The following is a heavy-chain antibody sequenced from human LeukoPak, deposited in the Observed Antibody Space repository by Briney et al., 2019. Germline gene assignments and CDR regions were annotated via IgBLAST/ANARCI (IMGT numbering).Heavy chain of an antibody. V-gene: IGHV3-30*03. CDR2: ISYDGSSK. Sequence: PGRSLRLSCAASGFTFSSFGMHWVRQAPGKGLEWVAGISYDGSSKYYADSVKGRFTISRDNSKNTLYLQMNSLRAEDTAVYYCASPAVYSSSGYYFDYWGQGTLVTVSS. D-gene: IGHD6-13*01. CDR1: GFTFSSFG. J-gene: IGHJ4*02. CDR3: ASPAVYSSSGYYFDY.